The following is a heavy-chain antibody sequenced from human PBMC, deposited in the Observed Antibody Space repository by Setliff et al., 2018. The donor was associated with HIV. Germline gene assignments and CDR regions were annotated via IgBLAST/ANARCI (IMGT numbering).Heavy chain of an antibody. D-gene: IGHD2-15*01. J-gene: IGHJ4*02. CDR3: ARRAANGLFDY. V-gene: IGHV4-4*09. Sequence: PSETLSLTCTVSGGSISGYHWNWLRQTPGKGLEWIGYIYTSRGTNYNHSLRTRVIISVDTSNQFSLKLSSVTAADAAVYYCARRAANGLFDYWGQGTLVTVSS. CDR1: GGSISGYH. CDR2: IYTSRGT.